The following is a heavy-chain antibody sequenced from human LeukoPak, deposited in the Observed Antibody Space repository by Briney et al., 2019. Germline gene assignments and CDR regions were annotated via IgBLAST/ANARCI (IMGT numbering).Heavy chain of an antibody. CDR2: ISWNSGSI. J-gene: IGHJ4*02. Sequence: GGSLRLSCAASGFTFDDYAMYWVRQAPGKGLEWVSGISWNSGSIGYADSVKGRFTISRDNAKNSLYLQMNSLRAEDTALYYCAKDIGYDILTGPYFDYWGQGTLVTVSS. D-gene: IGHD3-9*01. CDR3: AKDIGYDILTGPYFDY. CDR1: GFTFDDYA. V-gene: IGHV3-9*01.